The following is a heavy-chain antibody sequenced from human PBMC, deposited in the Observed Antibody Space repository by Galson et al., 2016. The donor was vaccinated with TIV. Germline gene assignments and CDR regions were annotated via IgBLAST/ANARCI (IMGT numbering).Heavy chain of an antibody. J-gene: IGHJ4*02. D-gene: IGHD2/OR15-2a*01. CDR3: ATVAWFPGLSLDN. V-gene: IGHV1-24*01. CDR1: GYTLSEIA. Sequence: SVKVSCKVSGYTLSEIAMHWVRQAPGKGLEWMGGFDPEVAKTVYAQKFQGRVTMTADTYRDTAYMELGSLRIEDTAVYYCATVAWFPGLSLDNWGQGTLVTVSS. CDR2: FDPEVAKT.